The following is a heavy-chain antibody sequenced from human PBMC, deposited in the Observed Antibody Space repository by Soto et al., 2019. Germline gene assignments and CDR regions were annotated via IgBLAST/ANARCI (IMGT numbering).Heavy chain of an antibody. CDR1: GYSIMSGYF. Sequence: SSETLSLTCGVSGYSIMSGYFWGFIRQPPGEGLEWIASIYHNGSTYYNPSLKSRVTISVDTSRNQLSLKLRSVTAADTAVYYCARPRITASGHYFDYWGQGTVVTVSS. V-gene: IGHV4-38-2*01. J-gene: IGHJ4*02. CDR2: IYHNGST. CDR3: ARPRITASGHYFDY. D-gene: IGHD6-13*01.